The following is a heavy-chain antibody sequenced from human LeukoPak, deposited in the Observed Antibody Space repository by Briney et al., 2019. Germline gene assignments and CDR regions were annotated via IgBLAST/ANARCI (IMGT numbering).Heavy chain of an antibody. J-gene: IGHJ3*02. Sequence: ASAKVSCKASGYTFTSYGISWVRQAPGQGLEWMGWISAYNGNTNYAQKLQGRVTMTTDTSTSTAYMELRSLRSDDTAVYYCARDYYDSSGYYSDAFDIWGQGTMVTVSS. CDR2: ISAYNGNT. V-gene: IGHV1-18*01. CDR1: GYTFTSYG. CDR3: ARDYYDSSGYYSDAFDI. D-gene: IGHD3-22*01.